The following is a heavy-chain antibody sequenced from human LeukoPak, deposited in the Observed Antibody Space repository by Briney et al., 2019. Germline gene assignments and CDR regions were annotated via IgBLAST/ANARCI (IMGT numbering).Heavy chain of an antibody. CDR2: IYSGGSA. V-gene: IGHV3-53*01. CDR3: ARDLSVAAFDY. Sequence: GASVRLSCAASGFTVSSNYMSWVRQAPGKGLEWVSVIYSGGSAYYADSVKGRFTISRDNSKNTLYLQMNSLRAEDTAVYYCARDLSVAAFDYWGQGTLVPVAS. D-gene: IGHD6-19*01. CDR1: GFTVSSNY. J-gene: IGHJ4*02.